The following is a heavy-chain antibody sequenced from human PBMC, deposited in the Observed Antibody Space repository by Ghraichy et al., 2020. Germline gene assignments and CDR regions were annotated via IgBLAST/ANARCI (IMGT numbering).Heavy chain of an antibody. V-gene: IGHV3-21*01. CDR1: GFTFSSYS. CDR2: ISSSSSYI. J-gene: IGHJ6*02. CDR3: ARDRPPPYYDFWSGYYTTFRYYYGMDV. D-gene: IGHD3-3*01. Sequence: GGSLRLSCAASGFTFSSYSMNWVRQAPGKGLEWVSSISSSSSYIYYADSVKGRFTISRDNAKNSLYLQMNSLRAEDTAVYYCARDRPPPYYDFWSGYYTTFRYYYGMDVWGQGTTVTVSS.